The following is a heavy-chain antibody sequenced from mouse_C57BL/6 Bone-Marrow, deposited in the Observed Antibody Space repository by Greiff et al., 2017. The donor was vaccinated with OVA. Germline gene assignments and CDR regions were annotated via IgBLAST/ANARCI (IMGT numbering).Heavy chain of an antibody. J-gene: IGHJ2*01. CDR3: ASLAYYYDRDY. CDR1: GFTFSSYA. D-gene: IGHD1-1*01. V-gene: IGHV5-4*03. Sequence: EVKLVESGGGLVKPGGSLKLSCAASGFTFSSYAMSWVRQTPEKRLEWVATISDGGSYTYYPDNVKGRFTISRDNAKNNLYLQMSHLKSEDTAMYYCASLAYYYDRDYWGQGTTLTVSS. CDR2: ISDGGSYT.